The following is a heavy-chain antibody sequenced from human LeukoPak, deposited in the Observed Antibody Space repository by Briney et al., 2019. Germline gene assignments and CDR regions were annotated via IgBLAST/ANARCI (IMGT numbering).Heavy chain of an antibody. V-gene: IGHV3-11*04. CDR2: ISTSGSTI. Sequence: GGSLRLSCAASGFTVSSNYMSWVRQAPGRGLEWVSYISTSGSTIYYADSVKGRFTISRDNAKNSLYLQMNSLRAEDTAVYYCARISGTPSNFDYWGQGTLVTVSS. CDR3: ARISGTPSNFDY. J-gene: IGHJ4*02. D-gene: IGHD1-7*01. CDR1: GFTVSSNY.